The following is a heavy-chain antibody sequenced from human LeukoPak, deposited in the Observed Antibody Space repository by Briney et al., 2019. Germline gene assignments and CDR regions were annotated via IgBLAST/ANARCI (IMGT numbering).Heavy chain of an antibody. CDR3: ACRKPLDTWSDP. J-gene: IGHJ5*02. Sequence: GESLKISCKASGYSFTTDWIGWVRQMPGKGLEWMGVIYPGDSRTRYNPSFQGQVTISADQSTSTAYLQWGSLKASDTAMYYCACRKPLDTWSDPWGQGTLVTASS. V-gene: IGHV5-51*01. CDR2: IYPGDSRT. CDR1: GYSFTTDW.